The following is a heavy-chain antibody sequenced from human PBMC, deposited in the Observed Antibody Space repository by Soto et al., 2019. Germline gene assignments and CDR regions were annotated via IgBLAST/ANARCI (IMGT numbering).Heavy chain of an antibody. J-gene: IGHJ6*02. CDR2: TYYRSKWYN. CDR3: ARDTLPALGYCSSTSCYPVYGMDV. V-gene: IGHV6-1*01. D-gene: IGHD2-2*01. Sequence: SQTLSLTCAISGDSVSSNSAAWNWIRQSPSRGLEWLGRTYYRSKWYNDYAVSVKSRITINPDTSKNQFSLQLNSVTPEDTAVYYCARDTLPALGYCSSTSCYPVYGMDVWGQGTTVTVSS. CDR1: GDSVSSNSAA.